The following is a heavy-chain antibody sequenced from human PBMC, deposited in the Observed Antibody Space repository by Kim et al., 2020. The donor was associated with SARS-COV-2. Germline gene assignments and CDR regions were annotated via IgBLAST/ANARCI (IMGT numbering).Heavy chain of an antibody. D-gene: IGHD6-19*01. J-gene: IGHJ6*02. CDR1: GGTFSSYA. V-gene: IGHV1-69*13. CDR2: IIPIFGTA. CDR3: ARNGDQIAVAGTDYYGMDV. Sequence: SVKVSCKASGGTFSSYAISWVRQAPGQGLEWMGGIIPIFGTANYAQKFQGRVTITADESTSTAYMELSSLRSEDTAVYYCARNGDQIAVAGTDYYGMDVWGQGTTVTVSS.